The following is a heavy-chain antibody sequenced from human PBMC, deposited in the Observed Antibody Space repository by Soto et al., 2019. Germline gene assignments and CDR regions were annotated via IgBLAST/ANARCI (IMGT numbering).Heavy chain of an antibody. CDR1: GYTFVNDH. Sequence: QVQLVQSGGEVKKPGASVTVSCKASGYTFVNDHITWVRQAPGQGLEWMAWINTYNGMTDYAQRFQGRVTMTRDTSTSTAYMQLRNLGSDDTAVHFCAKSPRGEMATDWGQGTLVIVSS. V-gene: IGHV1-18*01. J-gene: IGHJ4*02. CDR3: AKSPRGEMATD. D-gene: IGHD5-12*01. CDR2: INTYNGMT.